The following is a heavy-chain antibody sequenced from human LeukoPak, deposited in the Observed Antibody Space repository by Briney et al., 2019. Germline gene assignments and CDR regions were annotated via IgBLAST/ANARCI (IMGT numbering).Heavy chain of an antibody. CDR2: IRDSEIT. V-gene: IGHV4-30-2*01. J-gene: IGHJ4*02. CDR1: GGSVSSGGLS. CDR3: ATSPLFNS. Sequence: PSETLSLTCAVSGGSVSSGGLSWSWIRQPPGKGLEWIGYIRDSEITSYNPSLNSRVAISLDRSKNQFSLKLTSVTAADTAVYYCATSPLFNSWGQGTLVTVSS.